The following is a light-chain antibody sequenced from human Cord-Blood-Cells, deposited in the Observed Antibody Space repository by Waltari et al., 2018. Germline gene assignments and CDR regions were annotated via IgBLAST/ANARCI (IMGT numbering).Light chain of an antibody. CDR3: CSYAGSSTFV. V-gene: IGLV2-23*01. Sequence: SPLPQPASVSGSPGQPITIPCTGTRSDVGSNNLVSWYQQNPAKAPKLMIYEGSKRPSGVSNRFSGSKSGNTASLTISGLQAEDEADYYCCSYAGSSTFVFGTGTKVTVL. J-gene: IGLJ1*01. CDR1: RSDVGSNNL. CDR2: EGS.